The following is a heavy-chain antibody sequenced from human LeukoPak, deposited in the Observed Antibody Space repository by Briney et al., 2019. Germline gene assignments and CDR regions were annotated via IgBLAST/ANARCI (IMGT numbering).Heavy chain of an antibody. D-gene: IGHD3-22*01. V-gene: IGHV4-34*01. CDR3: ARVEGSSGYYQP. Sequence: TSETLSLTCAVYGGSFSGYYWSWIRQPPGKGLEWIGEINHSGSTNYNPSLKSRVTISVDTSKNQFSLKLSSVTAEDTAVYYCARVEGSSGYYQPWGQGTLVTVSS. CDR1: GGSFSGYY. CDR2: INHSGST. J-gene: IGHJ5*02.